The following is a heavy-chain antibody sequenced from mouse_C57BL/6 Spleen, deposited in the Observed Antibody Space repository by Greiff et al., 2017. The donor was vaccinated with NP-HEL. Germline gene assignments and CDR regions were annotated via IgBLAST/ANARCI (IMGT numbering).Heavy chain of an antibody. J-gene: IGHJ2*01. CDR1: GYTFTSYW. V-gene: IGHV1-69*01. D-gene: IGHD1-1*01. Sequence: VQLQQSGAELVMPGASVKLSCKASGYTFTSYWMHWVKQRPGQGLEWIGEIDPSGSYTNYNQKFKGKSTLTVDKSSSTASMQLSSLTSEDSAVYYCAKRGYYGSSSLDYWGQGTTLTVSS. CDR3: AKRGYYGSSSLDY. CDR2: IDPSGSYT.